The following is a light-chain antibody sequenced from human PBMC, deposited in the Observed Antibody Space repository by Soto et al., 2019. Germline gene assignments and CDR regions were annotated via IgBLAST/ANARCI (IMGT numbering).Light chain of an antibody. Sequence: IVLTQSPGTLSLFPGERATLSCRASQAVNTRLAWYQHKPGQAPRLLIYLTSNRATGIPARFSGSGSGTDFTLTISSLEPEDSAVYYCHQRQSWPRTFGQGTKVDIK. V-gene: IGKV3-11*01. J-gene: IGKJ1*01. CDR3: HQRQSWPRT. CDR2: LTS. CDR1: QAVNTR.